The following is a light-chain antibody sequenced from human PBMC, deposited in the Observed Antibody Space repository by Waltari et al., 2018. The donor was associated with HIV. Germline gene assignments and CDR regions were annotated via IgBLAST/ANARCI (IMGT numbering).Light chain of an antibody. V-gene: IGLV3-21*04. J-gene: IGLJ2*01. CDR1: NIAKKS. Sequence: SSLLTQTPSVSVAPGKTARITCGGKNIAKKSVHWYQQKPGQAPLLVIYYETDRPSGIPERFSGSNSGNTATLTISRVGDGDEADYYCQVWDSTSDHVLFGGGTRLTVL. CDR3: QVWDSTSDHVL. CDR2: YET.